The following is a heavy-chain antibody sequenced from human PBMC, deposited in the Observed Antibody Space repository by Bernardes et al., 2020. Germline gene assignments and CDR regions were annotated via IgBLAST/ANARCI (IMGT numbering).Heavy chain of an antibody. CDR2: IYYSGST. CDR1: GGSISSYY. D-gene: IGHD5-18*01. V-gene: IGHV4-59*01. CDR3: AREANTAMVDYYYYYGMDV. J-gene: IGHJ6*02. Sequence: SETLSLTCTVSGGSISSYYWSWIRQPPGKGLEWIGYIYYSGSTNYNPSLKSRVTIPVDTSKNQFSLKLSSVTAADTAVYYCAREANTAMVDYYYYYGMDVWGQATTVTVSS.